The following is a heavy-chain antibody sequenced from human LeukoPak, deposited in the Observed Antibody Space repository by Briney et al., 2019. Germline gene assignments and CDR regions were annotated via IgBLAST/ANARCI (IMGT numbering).Heavy chain of an antibody. CDR2: IKEDGSEK. CDR3: ATGRRRYYAD. CDR1: GFMVSSNT. V-gene: IGHV3-7*01. Sequence: GGSLRLSCVVSGFMVSSNTMTWVRQAPGKGLEWVANIKEDGSEKHYVDSVKGRSTISRDNAKNSLYLQMNSLRAEDTAVYYCATGRRRYYADWGQGTLVTVSS. D-gene: IGHD2/OR15-2a*01. J-gene: IGHJ4*02.